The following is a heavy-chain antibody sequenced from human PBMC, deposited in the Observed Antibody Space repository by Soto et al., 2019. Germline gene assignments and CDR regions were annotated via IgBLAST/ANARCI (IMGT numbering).Heavy chain of an antibody. J-gene: IGHJ6*02. V-gene: IGHV5-10-1*01. CDR3: ARPIAARRGFYGVDV. Sequence: GESLKISCKASGYSFTNYWISWVRQMPGKGLEWMGRIDPSDSYTNYSPSFQGHVTISADKSISTAYLQWSSLKASDTAMYYCARPIAARRGFYGVDVWGQGXTVTVYS. CDR2: IDPSDSYT. CDR1: GYSFTNYW. D-gene: IGHD6-6*01.